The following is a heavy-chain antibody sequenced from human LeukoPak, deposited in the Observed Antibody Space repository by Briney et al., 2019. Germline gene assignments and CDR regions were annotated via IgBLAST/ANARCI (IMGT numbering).Heavy chain of an antibody. CDR3: ARSDYGSGSYYNH. V-gene: IGHV4-59*01. J-gene: IGHJ4*02. Sequence: SETLSLTCTVSGGSISSYYWSWIRQPPGKGLEWIGYIYYSGSTNYNPSLESRVTIPVDTSKNQFSLKLSSVTAADTAVYYCARSDYGSGSYYNHWGQGTLVTVSS. D-gene: IGHD3-10*01. CDR2: IYYSGST. CDR1: GGSISSYY.